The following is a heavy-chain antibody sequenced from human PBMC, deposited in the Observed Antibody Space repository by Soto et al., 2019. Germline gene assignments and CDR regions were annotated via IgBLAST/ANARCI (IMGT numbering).Heavy chain of an antibody. CDR3: ARAPGDLVHYFDY. V-gene: IGHV4-38-2*01. D-gene: IGHD7-27*01. J-gene: IGHJ4*02. CDR1: AYSITSDYH. CDR2: IHHSGST. Sequence: SETLSLTCAVSAYSITSDYHWGWIRQPPGKGLEWTASIHHSGSTFYNPSLESRVTISVDTSKNQFSLELSSVTAADTAVFYCARAPGDLVHYFDYWGQGTLVT.